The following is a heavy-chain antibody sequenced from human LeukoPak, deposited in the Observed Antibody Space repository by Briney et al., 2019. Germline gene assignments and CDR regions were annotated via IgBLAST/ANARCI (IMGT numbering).Heavy chain of an antibody. V-gene: IGHV3-23*01. CDR3: AKDRGYDSSYAFDT. D-gene: IGHD3-22*01. CDR2: ISVSGGSI. Sequence: PGGSLRLSCAASGFTLSTYAMSWVRQAPGKGLDWVSTISVSGGSISYAASVRGRFTISRDNSKNTLYLQMDSLRAEDTAVYFCAKDRGYDSSYAFDTWGQGTTVTVSS. J-gene: IGHJ3*02. CDR1: GFTLSTYA.